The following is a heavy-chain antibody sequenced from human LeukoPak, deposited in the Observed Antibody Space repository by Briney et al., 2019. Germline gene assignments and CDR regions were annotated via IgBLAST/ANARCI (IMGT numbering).Heavy chain of an antibody. CDR3: ARDRGQWLAYFDY. CDR1: GFTVSSNY. D-gene: IGHD6-19*01. Sequence: GGSPRLSCAASGFTVSSNYMSWVRQAPGKGLEWVSVIYSGGSTYYADSVKGRFTISRDNSKNTLYLQMNSLRAEDTAVYYCARDRGQWLAYFDYWGQGTLVTVSS. J-gene: IGHJ4*02. CDR2: IYSGGST. V-gene: IGHV3-53*01.